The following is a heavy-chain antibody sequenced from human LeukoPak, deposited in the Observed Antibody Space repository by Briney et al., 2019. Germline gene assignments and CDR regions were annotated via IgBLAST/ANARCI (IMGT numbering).Heavy chain of an antibody. J-gene: IGHJ3*02. CDR2: ISYDGSNK. CDR3: AKDRVLVVITVAFDI. CDR1: GFTFSSYG. V-gene: IGHV3-30*18. Sequence: GRSLRLPCAVSGFTFSSYGMHGVRQAPGKGLEWVAVISYDGSNKCYADSVKGRFTISRDNSKYTLYLQMNSLRAEDTAVYYCAKDRVLVVITVAFDIWGQGTMVTLSS. D-gene: IGHD3-22*01.